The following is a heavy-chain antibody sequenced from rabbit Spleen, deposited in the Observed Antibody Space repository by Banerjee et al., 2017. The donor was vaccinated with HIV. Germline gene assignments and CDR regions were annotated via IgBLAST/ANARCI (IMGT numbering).Heavy chain of an antibody. CDR3: ARYASGAGYPDWLDL. Sequence: QSLEESGGGLVKPGASLTLTCKASGFSFSSSDYMCWVRQAPGKGLEWIGCIYTGSSDSTAYASWAKGRFTISKTSSTTVPLQVTSLTAADTATYFCARYASGAGYPDWLDLWGPGTLVTVS. CDR2: IYTGSSDST. V-gene: IGHV1S40*01. D-gene: IGHD1-1*01. CDR1: GFSFSSSDY. J-gene: IGHJ5*01.